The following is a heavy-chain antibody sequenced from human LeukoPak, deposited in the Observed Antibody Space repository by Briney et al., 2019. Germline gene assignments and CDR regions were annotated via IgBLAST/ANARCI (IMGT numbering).Heavy chain of an antibody. CDR3: ARPRLIMVKPAATPNWYFDL. D-gene: IGHD2-2*01. CDR2: IYYSGST. CDR1: GGSISSSSYY. V-gene: IGHV4-39*01. J-gene: IGHJ2*01. Sequence: SETLSLTCTVSGGSISSSSYYWGWIRQPPGKGLEWIGSIYYSGSTYYNPSLKSRVTISVDTSKNQFSLKLSSVTAADTAVYYCARPRLIMVKPAATPNWYFDLWGRGTLVTVSS.